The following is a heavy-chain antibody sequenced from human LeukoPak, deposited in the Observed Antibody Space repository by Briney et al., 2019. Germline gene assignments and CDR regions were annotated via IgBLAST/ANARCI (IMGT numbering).Heavy chain of an antibody. V-gene: IGHV3-21*01. J-gene: IGHJ6*03. Sequence: GGSLRLSCAASGFTFSRYSMNWVRQAPGKGLEWVASISSTSTFIYSADSVKGRFTTSRDTAKNSLFLQMNSLRAEDTAIYYCARDYFDSSDYPQTYYYYYMDVWGKGTTVTVSS. CDR2: ISSTSTFI. CDR3: ARDYFDSSDYPQTYYYYYMDV. CDR1: GFTFSRYS. D-gene: IGHD3-22*01.